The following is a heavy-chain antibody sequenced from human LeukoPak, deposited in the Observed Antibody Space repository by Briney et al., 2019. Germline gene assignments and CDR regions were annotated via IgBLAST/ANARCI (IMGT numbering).Heavy chain of an antibody. D-gene: IGHD5-24*01. V-gene: IGHV4-34*01. CDR2: INHSGST. Sequence: SETLSLTCAVYGGSFSGYYWSWLRQPPGKGLEWIGEINHSGSTNYNPSLKSRVTISVDTSKNQFSLKLSSVTAADTAVYYCARGRADGYKSLNWFDPWGQGTLVTVSS. J-gene: IGHJ5*02. CDR1: GGSFSGYY. CDR3: ARGRADGYKSLNWFDP.